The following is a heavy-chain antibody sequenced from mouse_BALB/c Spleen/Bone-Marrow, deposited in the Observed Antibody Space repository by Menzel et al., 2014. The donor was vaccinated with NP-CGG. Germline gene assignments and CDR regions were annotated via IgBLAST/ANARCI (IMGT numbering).Heavy chain of an antibody. CDR1: GFTSTDYY. Sequence: EVHLVESGGGSVQPGGSLRLSCATSGFTSTDYYMSWVRQPPGKALEWLGFIRNKANGYTTEYSVSVKGRFTISRDNSQRILYLQMNTLRAEDSATYYCARDENVGIYWYFDVWGAGTTVIVSS. CDR2: IRNKANGYTT. CDR3: ARDENVGIYWYFDV. J-gene: IGHJ1*01. V-gene: IGHV7-3*02.